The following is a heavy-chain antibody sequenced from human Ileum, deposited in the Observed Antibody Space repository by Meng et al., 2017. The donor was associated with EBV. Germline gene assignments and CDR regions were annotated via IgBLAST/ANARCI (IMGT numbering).Heavy chain of an antibody. D-gene: IGHD3-10*01. CDR2: VYHDGAT. CDR1: GDSVSGSDW. V-gene: IGHV4-4*02. CDR3: ARSSPIVRGLDY. Sequence: QVQLQESGPGMVKPSGTLSLTCAVSGDSVSGSDWWSWVRQPPGKGLECIGEVYHDGATNYHPSLKSRVTISLDKSKNEVNLHLNSLTAADTAVYFCARSSPIVRGLDYWGQGTLVTVSS. J-gene: IGHJ4*02.